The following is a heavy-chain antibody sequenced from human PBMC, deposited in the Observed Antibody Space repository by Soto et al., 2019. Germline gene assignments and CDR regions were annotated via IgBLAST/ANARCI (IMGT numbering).Heavy chain of an antibody. D-gene: IGHD3-22*01. CDR2: IYYSGST. Sequence: SETLSLTCTVSGGSISSYYWSWIRQPPGKGLEWIGYIYYSGSTNYNPSLKSRVTISVDTSKNQFSLKLSSVTAADTAVYYCARDRVYYDSSGYYYYYYGMDVWGQGTTVTVSS. CDR1: GGSISSYY. V-gene: IGHV4-59*01. CDR3: ARDRVYYDSSGYYYYYYGMDV. J-gene: IGHJ6*02.